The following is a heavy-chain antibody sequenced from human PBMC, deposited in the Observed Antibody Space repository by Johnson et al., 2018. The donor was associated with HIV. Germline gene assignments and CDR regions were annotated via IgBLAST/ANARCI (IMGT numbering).Heavy chain of an antibody. V-gene: IGHV3-NL1*01. CDR1: RFNLSSYD. D-gene: IGHD4-17*01. CDR2: ISWDGGST. J-gene: IGHJ3*02. Sequence: QVQLVESGGGVVQPGGSLRLSCAASRFNLSSYDVHWVRQAPGKGLEWVSLISWDGGSTYYVDSVKGRFTISRDNAKNSLYLQMNSLRAEDTAVYYCARSGHYELNAFDIWGQGTMVTVSS. CDR3: ARSGHYELNAFDI.